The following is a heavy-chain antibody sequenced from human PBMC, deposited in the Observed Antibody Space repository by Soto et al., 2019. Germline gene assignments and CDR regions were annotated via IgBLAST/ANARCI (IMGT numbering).Heavy chain of an antibody. CDR2: IRGNGGRT. V-gene: IGHV3-64D*06. CDR1: GFTFSSYA. CDR3: VKDQYYYGSGQDAFDI. D-gene: IGHD3-10*01. J-gene: IGHJ3*02. Sequence: EVQMVESGGGLVQPGGSLRLSCSASGFTFSSYAMHWVRQAPGKGLEYVSAIRGNGGRTHYADSVKGRFTISRDNSKKXLSLQMSSLRAEDSAVYYCVKDQYYYGSGQDAFDIWGQGTMVTVSS.